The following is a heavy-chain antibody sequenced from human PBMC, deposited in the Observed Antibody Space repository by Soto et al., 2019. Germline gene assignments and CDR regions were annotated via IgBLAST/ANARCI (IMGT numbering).Heavy chain of an antibody. CDR3: ARGALRYYYDSSGYRSYGMDV. CDR2: IYYSGST. D-gene: IGHD3-22*01. Sequence: QVQLQESGPGLVKPSQTLSLTCTVSGGSISSGGYYWSWIRQHPGKGLEWIGYIYYSGSTYYNPSLKSRVTISVDTSKNQFSLKLSSVTAADTAVYYCARGALRYYYDSSGYRSYGMDVWGQGTTVTVSS. V-gene: IGHV4-31*03. CDR1: GGSISSGGYY. J-gene: IGHJ6*02.